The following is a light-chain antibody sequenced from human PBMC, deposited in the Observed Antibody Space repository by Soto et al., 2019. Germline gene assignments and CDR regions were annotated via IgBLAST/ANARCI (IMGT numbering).Light chain of an antibody. CDR2: GAS. Sequence: EIVLTQSPGTLSLSPGERATLSCRASQSVSSSYLAWYQQKPCQAPRLLIYGASSSSTGIPDRFSGSGSGTDFNLAISRLEPEDFAVYYCQQYRSSPPITFGQGTRLEIK. CDR3: QQYRSSPPIT. J-gene: IGKJ5*01. CDR1: QSVSSSY. V-gene: IGKV3-20*01.